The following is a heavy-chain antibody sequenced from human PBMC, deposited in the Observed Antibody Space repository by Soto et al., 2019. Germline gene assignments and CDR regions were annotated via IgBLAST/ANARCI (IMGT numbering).Heavy chain of an antibody. Sequence: QVQLVQSGAEVKKPGSSVKVSCKASGGTFSSYAISWVRQAPGQGLEWMGGIIPIFGTANYAQKFQGRVTITADKSTSTAYMELSSLRSEDTAVYYCARDGEVVPSAPLDYYGMDFWGQGTPVTVSS. CDR1: GGTFSSYA. V-gene: IGHV1-69*06. CDR3: ARDGEVVPSAPLDYYGMDF. D-gene: IGHD2-2*01. CDR2: IIPIFGTA. J-gene: IGHJ6*02.